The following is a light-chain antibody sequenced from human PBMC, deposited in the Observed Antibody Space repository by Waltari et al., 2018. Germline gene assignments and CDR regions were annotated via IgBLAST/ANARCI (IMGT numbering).Light chain of an antibody. CDR3: QQYNNWPPLFT. CDR1: QSVSSN. V-gene: IGKV3D-15*01. J-gene: IGKJ3*01. Sequence: EIVMTLSPATLSVSPGDRATLSCRTSQSVSSNLAWYQQKPGQAPRLLIYGASTRATGIPARFSGTGSGTEFTLTISSLQSEDFAVYYCQQYNNWPPLFTFGPGTKVDMK. CDR2: GAS.